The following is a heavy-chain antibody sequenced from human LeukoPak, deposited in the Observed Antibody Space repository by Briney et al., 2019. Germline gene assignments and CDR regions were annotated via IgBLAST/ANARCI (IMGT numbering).Heavy chain of an antibody. D-gene: IGHD2-2*01. CDR3: ARWLRYCSSTSCYLSEYYYYYMDV. J-gene: IGHJ6*03. V-gene: IGHV1-18*01. CDR2: ISAYNGNT. CDR1: GYTFTSYG. Sequence: ASVKVSCKASGYTFTSYGISWVRQAPGQGLEWMGWISAYNGNTNYAQKLQGRVTMTTDTSTSTAYMELRSLRSDDTAVYYCARWLRYCSSTSCYLSEYYYYYMDVWGKGTTVTVSS.